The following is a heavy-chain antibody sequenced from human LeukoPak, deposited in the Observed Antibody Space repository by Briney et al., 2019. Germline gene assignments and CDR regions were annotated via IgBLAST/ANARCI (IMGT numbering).Heavy chain of an antibody. CDR2: IYYSGNT. J-gene: IGHJ2*01. Sequence: PSETLSLTCPVSGGSISGYYWSWIRQPPGKGLEWIGYIYYSGNTNYNPSLKSRVTISVDTSKNQFSLKLSSVTAADTAVYYCARHANWGWRYFDLWGRGTLVTVSS. V-gene: IGHV4-59*08. D-gene: IGHD7-27*01. CDR1: GGSISGYY. CDR3: ARHANWGWRYFDL.